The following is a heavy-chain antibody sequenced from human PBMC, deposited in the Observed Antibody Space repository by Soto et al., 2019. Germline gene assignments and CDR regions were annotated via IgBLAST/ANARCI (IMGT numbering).Heavy chain of an antibody. D-gene: IGHD2-15*01. Sequence: GGSLRLSCAASGFTFSSYAMHWVRQAPGKGLEWVAVTSYDGYNNYYADSVKGRFTTSRDNSKNTVFLQMNSLRADDTAVYYCVRAPGYCSGGSCYGDYYYGLDVWGQGTTVTVSS. V-gene: IGHV3-30-3*01. CDR3: VRAPGYCSGGSCYGDYYYGLDV. CDR1: GFTFSSYA. J-gene: IGHJ6*02. CDR2: TSYDGYNN.